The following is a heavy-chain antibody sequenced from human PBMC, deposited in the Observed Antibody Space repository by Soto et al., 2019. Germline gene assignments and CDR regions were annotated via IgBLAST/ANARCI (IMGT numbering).Heavy chain of an antibody. Sequence: ASVKVSCKASGYMFTGFYLHWVRQAPGQGLEWMGWINPNNGVTTYAKNFQGRVTMTRDSSISTAYMELSSLRSDDTAVYFCAAAAIPVAGRHPDFWGQGAVVTVSS. CDR2: INPNNGVT. CDR3: AAAAIPVAGRHPDF. D-gene: IGHD6-19*01. J-gene: IGHJ4*02. CDR1: GYMFTGFY. V-gene: IGHV1-2*02.